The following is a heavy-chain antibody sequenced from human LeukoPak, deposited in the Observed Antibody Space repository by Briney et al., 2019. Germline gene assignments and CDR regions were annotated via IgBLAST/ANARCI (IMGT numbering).Heavy chain of an antibody. V-gene: IGHV3-53*01. J-gene: IGHJ4*02. Sequence: GGSLRLPCVASGFIVSDNYMSWVRQAPGKGLEWVSVIYDTGSTYYADSVRGRFTISRDISKNTLYLQMNSLRAEDTAVYYCARAPYDILTGSYFDYWGQGTLVTVSS. CDR2: IYDTGST. CDR1: GFIVSDNY. CDR3: ARAPYDILTGSYFDY. D-gene: IGHD3-9*01.